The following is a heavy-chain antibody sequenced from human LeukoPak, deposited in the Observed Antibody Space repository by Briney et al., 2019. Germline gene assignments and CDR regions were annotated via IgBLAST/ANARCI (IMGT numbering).Heavy chain of an antibody. J-gene: IGHJ4*02. CDR3: ARDGSLLTKGFDY. CDR2: IYYSGST. V-gene: IGHV4-39*07. Sequence: GSLRLSCAASGFAFSDYTINWVRQPPGKGLEWIGSIYYSGSTYYNPSLKSRVTISVDTSKNQFSLKLSSVTAADTAVYYCARDGSLLTKGFDYWGQGTLVTVSS. CDR1: GFAFSDYT. D-gene: IGHD3-16*01.